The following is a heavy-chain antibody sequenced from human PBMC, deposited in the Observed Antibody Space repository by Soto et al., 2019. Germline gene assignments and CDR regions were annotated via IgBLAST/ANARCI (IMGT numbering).Heavy chain of an antibody. CDR3: ARTPYCTNGVCYNSYYYYGMDV. CDR2: ISYDGSNK. CDR1: GFTFSSYG. Sequence: PGGSLRLSCAASGFTFSSYGMHWVRQAPGKGLEWVAVISYDGSNKYYADSVKGRFTISRDNSKNTLYLQMNSLRAEDTAVYYCARTPYCTNGVCYNSYYYYGMDVWGQGTTVTVSS. V-gene: IGHV3-30*03. J-gene: IGHJ6*02. D-gene: IGHD2-8*01.